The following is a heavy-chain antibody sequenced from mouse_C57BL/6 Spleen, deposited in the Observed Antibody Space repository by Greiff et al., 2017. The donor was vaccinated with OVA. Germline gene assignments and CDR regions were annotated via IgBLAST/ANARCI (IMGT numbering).Heavy chain of an antibody. CDR2: INPNNGGT. CDR1: GYTFTDYY. D-gene: IGHD1-1*01. V-gene: IGHV1-26*01. Sequence: EVQLQQSGPELVKPGASVKISCKASGYTFTDYYMNWVKQSHGKSLEWIGDINPNNGGTSYNQKFKGKATLTVDKSSSTAYMELRSLTSEDSAVYYCAPHYYGSRPFAYWGQGTLVTVSA. CDR3: APHYYGSRPFAY. J-gene: IGHJ3*01.